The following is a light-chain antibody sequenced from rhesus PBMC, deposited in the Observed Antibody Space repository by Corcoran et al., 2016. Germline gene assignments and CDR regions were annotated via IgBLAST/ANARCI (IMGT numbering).Light chain of an antibody. CDR1: QTVSST. CDR2: DTS. J-gene: IGKJ2*01. Sequence: EIVLTQSPATLSLSPGERATLSCRASQTVSSTLAWYQQKPGQGPRLLIYDTSSRATGIPDRFSGSGYGKDFTLTISNLDPEDVGVYYCQQYSNWPSFGQGTKVEIK. CDR3: QQYSNWPS. V-gene: IGKV3-35*01.